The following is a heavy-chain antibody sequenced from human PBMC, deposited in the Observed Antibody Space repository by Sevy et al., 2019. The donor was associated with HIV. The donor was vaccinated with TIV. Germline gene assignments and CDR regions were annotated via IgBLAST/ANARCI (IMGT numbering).Heavy chain of an antibody. CDR1: GGSFSGYY. CDR2: INHSGST. Sequence: SETLSLTCAVYGGSFSGYYWSWIRQPPGKGLEWIGEINHSGSTNYNPSLKSRVTISVDTSKNQFSLKLSSVTAADTAGYYCARGPGAGWSGYYRYYYYGMDVWGQGTTVTVSS. J-gene: IGHJ6*02. V-gene: IGHV4-34*01. CDR3: ARGPGAGWSGYYRYYYYGMDV. D-gene: IGHD3-3*01.